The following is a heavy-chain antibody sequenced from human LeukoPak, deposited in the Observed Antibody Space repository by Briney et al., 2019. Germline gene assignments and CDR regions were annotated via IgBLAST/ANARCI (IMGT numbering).Heavy chain of an antibody. V-gene: IGHV3-30*18. Sequence: GGSLRLSCAASGFTFSSYGMHWVRQAPGKGLEWVAVISYDGSNKYYADSVKGRFTISRDNSKNTLYLQMNSLRAEDTAVYYCAKDGIFGVVLDYFDYWGQGTLVAVSS. D-gene: IGHD3-3*02. CDR1: GFTFSSYG. CDR2: ISYDGSNK. J-gene: IGHJ4*02. CDR3: AKDGIFGVVLDYFDY.